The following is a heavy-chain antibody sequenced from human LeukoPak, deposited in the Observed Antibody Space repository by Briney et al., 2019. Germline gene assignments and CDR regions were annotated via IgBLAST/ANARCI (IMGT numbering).Heavy chain of an antibody. Sequence: PSETLSLTCTVSGGSISSYYWSWIRQPPGKGLEWIGFIYYTGSTHYNTFLKSRATVSIDTSKNQFSLKLSAVTAADTAVHYCARHYIQPPHYFDYWGQGTLVTVSS. CDR2: IYYTGST. CDR3: ARHYIQPPHYFDY. J-gene: IGHJ4*02. V-gene: IGHV4-59*08. D-gene: IGHD2-2*01. CDR1: GGSISSYY.